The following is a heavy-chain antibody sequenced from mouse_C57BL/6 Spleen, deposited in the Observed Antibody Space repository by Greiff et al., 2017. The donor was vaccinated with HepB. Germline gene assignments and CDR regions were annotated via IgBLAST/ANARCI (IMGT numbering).Heavy chain of an antibody. D-gene: IGHD2-1*01. J-gene: IGHJ4*01. CDR1: GFSLTSYG. V-gene: IGHV2-5*01. Sequence: VQLVESGPGLVQPSQSLSITCTVSGFSLTSYGVHWVRQSPGKGLEWLGVIWRGGSTDYNAAFMSRLSITKDNSKSPVFFKMNSLQADDTAIYYCAKGGYYGKGYYYAMDYWGQGTSVTVSS. CDR3: AKGGYYGKGYYYAMDY. CDR2: IWRGGST.